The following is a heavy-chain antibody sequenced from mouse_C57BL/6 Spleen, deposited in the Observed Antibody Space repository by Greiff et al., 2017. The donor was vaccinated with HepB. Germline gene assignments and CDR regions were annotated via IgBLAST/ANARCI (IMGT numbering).Heavy chain of an antibody. CDR2: IDPSDSYT. CDR3: ARRDAMDY. V-gene: IGHV1-69*01. Sequence: VQLQQPGAELVMPGASVKLSCKASGYTFTSYWMHWVKQRPGQGLEWIGEIDPSDSYTNYNQKFKGKSTLTVDKSSSTAYMQLSSLTSEYSAVYYCARRDAMDYWGQGTSVTVSS. J-gene: IGHJ4*01. CDR1: GYTFTSYW.